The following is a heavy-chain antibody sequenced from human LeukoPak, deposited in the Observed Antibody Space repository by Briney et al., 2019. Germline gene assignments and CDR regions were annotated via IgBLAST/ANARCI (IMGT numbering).Heavy chain of an antibody. CDR1: GFTVSSNE. CDR2: MSSSGRTK. V-gene: IGHV3-48*03. Sequence: PGGSLRLSCAASGFTVSSNEMNWVRQAPEKGLEWVSYMSSSGRTKYYADSVKGRFTISRDDAKNSLYLQMNSLRAEDTAVYYCARGGYGMDVWGQGTTVTVSS. D-gene: IGHD1-26*01. J-gene: IGHJ6*02. CDR3: ARGGYGMDV.